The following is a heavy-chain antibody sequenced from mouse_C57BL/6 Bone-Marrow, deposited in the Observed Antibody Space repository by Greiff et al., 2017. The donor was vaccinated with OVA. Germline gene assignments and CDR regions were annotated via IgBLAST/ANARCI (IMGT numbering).Heavy chain of an antibody. CDR2: IYPGGGYT. V-gene: IGHV1-63*01. CDR1: GYTFTNYW. Sequence: VKLQESGAELVRPGTSVKMSCKASGYTFTNYWIGWAKQRPGHGLEWIGDIYPGGGYTNYNEKFKGKATLTADKSSSTAYMQFSSLTSEDCAIYYCARSPYYYGSSYWYFDVWGTGTTVTVSS. CDR3: ARSPYYYGSSYWYFDV. J-gene: IGHJ1*03. D-gene: IGHD1-1*01.